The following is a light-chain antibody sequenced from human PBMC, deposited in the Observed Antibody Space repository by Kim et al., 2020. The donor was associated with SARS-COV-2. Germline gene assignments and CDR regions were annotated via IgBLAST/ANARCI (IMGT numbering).Light chain of an antibody. CDR3: AAWDDILSAWV. CDR2: RNK. V-gene: IGLV1-47*01. CDR1: DSNLGSNY. J-gene: IGLJ3*02. Sequence: GQKVIISCSGSDSNLGSNYVYWYQKVPGTAPKLLIYRNKQRPSGVPDRFSGSLSGTSASLAISGLRSEDETDYYCAAWDDILSAWVFGGGTQLTVL.